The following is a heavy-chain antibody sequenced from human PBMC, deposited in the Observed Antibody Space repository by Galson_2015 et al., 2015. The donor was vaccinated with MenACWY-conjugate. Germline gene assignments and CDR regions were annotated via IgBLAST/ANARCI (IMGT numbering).Heavy chain of an antibody. D-gene: IGHD5-24*01. J-gene: IGHJ4*02. V-gene: IGHV3-23*01. CDR1: GFTFGNYA. Sequence: SLRLSCAASGFTFGNYAMSWVRQAPGKGLEWVTGISGSGDTTSYADSVKGRFTISRDNSKNTLYLQMNSLRAEDTVVYYCVKDKVPMARIRRDEYWGQGTLVTVSS. CDR2: ISGSGDTT. CDR3: VKDKVPMARIRRDEY.